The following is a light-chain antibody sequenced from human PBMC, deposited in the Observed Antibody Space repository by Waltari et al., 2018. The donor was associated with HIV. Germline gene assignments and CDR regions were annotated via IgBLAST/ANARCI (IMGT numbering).Light chain of an antibody. Sequence: IVLTQSLDSLSVSLGGKVTLRCKTSQTRLKSSNKKNHLAWYQPRPRQPPRLLISWASTRESGVPDRFSGSGSGTDFTLTISSLQAEDVAVYYCQQYYNLLPTFGPGTKVDIK. CDR3: QQYYNLLPT. CDR1: QTRLKSSNKKNH. J-gene: IGKJ3*01. CDR2: WAS. V-gene: IGKV4-1*01.